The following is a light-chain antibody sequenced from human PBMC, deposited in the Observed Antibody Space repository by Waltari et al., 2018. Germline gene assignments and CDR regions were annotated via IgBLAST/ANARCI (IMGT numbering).Light chain of an antibody. V-gene: IGKV3-20*01. J-gene: IGKJ1*01. CDR1: QSVTSNY. Sequence: EIVLTQSPGTLSLSPGERATLSCRASQSVTSNYLAWYQQKPGQAPRLLVYRASSRFTGIPDRFSGSGSGTEFSLTISRVEHEDFAVYYCQQLGSSPWTFGQGTRIEIK. CDR3: QQLGSSPWT. CDR2: RAS.